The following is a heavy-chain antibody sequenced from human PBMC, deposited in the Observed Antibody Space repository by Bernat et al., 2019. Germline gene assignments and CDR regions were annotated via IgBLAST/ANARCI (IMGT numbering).Heavy chain of an antibody. Sequence: QVQLVQSGAEVKKPGASVKVSCKASGYTFTSYGISWVRQAPGQGLEWMGWINAYNGNTNYSQKLQGRVTITRDTSTSTAYMELRSLRSDDTAVYYCARGKLDIAVSESDCFDDWGQGTMVTVSS. J-gene: IGHJ4*01. D-gene: IGHD6-19*01. CDR3: ARGKLDIAVSESDCFDD. CDR1: GYTFTSYG. V-gene: IGHV1-18*01. CDR2: INAYNGNT.